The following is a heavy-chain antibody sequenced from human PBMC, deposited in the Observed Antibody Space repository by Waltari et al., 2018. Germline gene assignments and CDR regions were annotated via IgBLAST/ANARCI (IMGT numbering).Heavy chain of an antibody. CDR1: GFTVSSNY. CDR2: IYSGGST. V-gene: IGHV3-53*01. J-gene: IGHJ4*02. D-gene: IGHD6-13*01. CDR3: ARPFSTFYSSPPGY. Sequence: EVQLVESGGGLIQPGGSLRLSCADSGFTVSSNYMTWVRQAPGKGLEWVSVIYSGGSTYYADSVKGRFTISRDNSKNTLYLQMNSLRAEDTAVYYCARPFSTFYSSPPGYWGQGTLVTVSS.